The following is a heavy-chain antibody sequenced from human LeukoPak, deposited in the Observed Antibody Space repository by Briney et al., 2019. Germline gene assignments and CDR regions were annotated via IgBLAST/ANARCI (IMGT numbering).Heavy chain of an antibody. CDR2: ISAYNGNT. D-gene: IGHD6-13*01. CDR3: ARYFPGIAAAGPPDY. CDR1: GGTFSSYA. V-gene: IGHV1-18*01. J-gene: IGHJ4*02. Sequence: ASVKVSCKASGGTFSSYAISWVRQAPGQGLEWMGWISAYNGNTNYAQKLQGRVTMTTDTSTSTAYMELRSLRSDDTAVYYCARYFPGIAAAGPPDYWGQGTLVTVSS.